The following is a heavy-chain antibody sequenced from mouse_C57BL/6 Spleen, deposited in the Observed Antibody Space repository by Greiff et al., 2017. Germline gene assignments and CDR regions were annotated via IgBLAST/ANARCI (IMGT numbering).Heavy chain of an antibody. V-gene: IGHV1-26*01. CDR2: INPNNGGT. CDR3: TRGDYEYDKGDAMDY. Sequence: EVQLQQSGPELVKPGASVKISCKASGYTFTDYYMNWVKQSHGKSLEWIGDINPNNGGTSYNQKFKGKATLTVDKSSSTAYMELRSLTSEDSAVYYCTRGDYEYDKGDAMDYWGQGTSLTVSS. D-gene: IGHD2-4*01. J-gene: IGHJ4*01. CDR1: GYTFTDYY.